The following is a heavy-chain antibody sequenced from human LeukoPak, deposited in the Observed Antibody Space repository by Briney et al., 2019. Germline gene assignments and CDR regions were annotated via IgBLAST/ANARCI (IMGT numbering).Heavy chain of an antibody. CDR2: IIPIFGTA. Sequence: GASVKVSCKASGGTFSSYAISWVRQAPGQGLEWMGGIIPIFGTANYAQKFQGRVTITTDESTSTAYMELSSLRSEDTAVYYYARGQLWPSTGDYYYYYMDVWGKGTTVTVSS. J-gene: IGHJ6*03. D-gene: IGHD5-18*01. CDR1: GGTFSSYA. CDR3: ARGQLWPSTGDYYYYYMDV. V-gene: IGHV1-69*05.